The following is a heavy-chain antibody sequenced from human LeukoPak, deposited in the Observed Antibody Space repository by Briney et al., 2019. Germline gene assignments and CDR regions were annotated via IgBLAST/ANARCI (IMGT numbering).Heavy chain of an antibody. CDR1: GGSITIYS. D-gene: IGHD2-21*01. J-gene: IGHJ3*02. Sequence: SETLSLTCTLPGGSITIYSSSWIRHTARKGLEWIGLIYTSGSTNYNPSLKGRVTMSVDTSKNQFSLKLSSVSAADAAVYYCAREKAGRIPPTDSFDIWGQGTTVTVSS. CDR3: AREKAGRIPPTDSFDI. CDR2: IYTSGST. V-gene: IGHV4-4*07.